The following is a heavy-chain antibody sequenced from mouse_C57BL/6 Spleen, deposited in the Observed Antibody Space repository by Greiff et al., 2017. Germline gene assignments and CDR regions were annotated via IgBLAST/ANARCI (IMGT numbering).Heavy chain of an antibody. CDR3: ARGRDGYSSWFAY. Sequence: ESGPGLVKPSQSLSLTCSVTGYSITSGYYWNWIRQFPGNKLEWMGYISYDGSNNYNPSLKNRISITRDTSKKQFFLKLNSVTTEDTATYYCARGRDGYSSWFAYWGQGTLVTVSA. V-gene: IGHV3-6*01. CDR1: GYSITSGYY. CDR2: ISYDGSN. J-gene: IGHJ3*01. D-gene: IGHD2-3*01.